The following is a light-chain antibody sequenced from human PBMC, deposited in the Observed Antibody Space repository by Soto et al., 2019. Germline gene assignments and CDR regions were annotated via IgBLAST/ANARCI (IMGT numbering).Light chain of an antibody. V-gene: IGKV1-5*03. CDR1: QTISSW. CDR3: QHYNSYSEA. J-gene: IGKJ1*01. CDR2: KAS. Sequence: DLPMTQSPSTLSGSVGDRVTITCRASQTISSWLAWYQQKPGKAPKLLVYKASTLKSGVPSRFSGSGSWTEFTLTISSLQPDDFATYYCQHYNSYSEAFGQGTKVELK.